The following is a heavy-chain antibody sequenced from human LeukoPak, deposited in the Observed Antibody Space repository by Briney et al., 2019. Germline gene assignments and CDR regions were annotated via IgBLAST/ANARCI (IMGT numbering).Heavy chain of an antibody. J-gene: IGHJ4*02. V-gene: IGHV3-30*02. Sequence: GGSLRLSCAASGFTFSSYGIHWVRQAPGKGLEWVAFIRFDGSNKYYADSVKGRFTISRDNSKNMLYLQMNSLRAEDTAVYYCAKPHFDYWGQGTLVTVSS. CDR3: AKPHFDY. CDR2: IRFDGSNK. CDR1: GFTFSSYG.